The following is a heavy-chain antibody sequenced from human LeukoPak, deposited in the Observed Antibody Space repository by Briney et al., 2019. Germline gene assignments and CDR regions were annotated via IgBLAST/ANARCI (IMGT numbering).Heavy chain of an antibody. CDR1: GYTFTSYG. V-gene: IGHV1-18*01. CDR2: ISAYNGNT. J-gene: IGHJ4*02. D-gene: IGHD3-10*01. Sequence: GASVKVSCKASGYTFTSYGISWVRQAPGQGLEWMGWISAYNGNTNYAQKLQGRVTMTTDTSTSTAYMELRSLRSDDTAVYYCARDQSDVLLWFGESEYFDYWGQGTLVTVSS. CDR3: ARDQSDVLLWFGESEYFDY.